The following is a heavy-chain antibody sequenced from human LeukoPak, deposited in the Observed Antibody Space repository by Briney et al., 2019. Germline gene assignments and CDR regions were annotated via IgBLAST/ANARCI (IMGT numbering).Heavy chain of an antibody. CDR3: ARAQYSSSWYDTNWFDP. J-gene: IGHJ5*02. CDR2: MNPNSGNT. Sequence: ASVKVSCKASGYTFTSYYINWVRQATGQGLEWTGWMNPNSGNTGYAQKFQGRVTMTRNTSISTAYMELSSLRSEDTAVYYCARAQYSSSWYDTNWFDPWGQGTLVTVSS. CDR1: GYTFTSYY. V-gene: IGHV1-8*01. D-gene: IGHD6-13*01.